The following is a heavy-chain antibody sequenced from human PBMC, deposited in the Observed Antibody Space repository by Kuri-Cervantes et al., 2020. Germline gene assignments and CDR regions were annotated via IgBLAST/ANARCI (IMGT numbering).Heavy chain of an antibody. CDR3: ARVRSILTGYYQYNWFDP. CDR1: GGSISSGDYY. J-gene: IGHJ5*02. V-gene: IGHV4-30-4*01. D-gene: IGHD3-9*01. CDR2: IYYSGST. Sequence: LRLSCTVSGGSISSGDYYWSWIRQPPGKGLEWIGYIYYSGSTYYNPSLKGRVTISVDTSKNQFSLKLSSVTAADTAVYYCARVRSILTGYYQYNWFDPWGQGTLVTVSS.